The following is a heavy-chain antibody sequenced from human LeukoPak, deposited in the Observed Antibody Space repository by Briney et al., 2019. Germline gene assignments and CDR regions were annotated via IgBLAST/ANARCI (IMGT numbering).Heavy chain of an antibody. V-gene: IGHV3-23*01. CDR1: GFTFSSYG. D-gene: IGHD5-18*01. Sequence: GGSLRLSCAASGFTFSSYGMHWVRQAPGKGLEWVSVISGSGGRPYYEDSVKGRFTISRDNSKNTLYLQMNSLRAEDTAVYYCARSLSHTAMAVLYWGQGTLVTVSS. CDR3: ARSLSHTAMAVLY. CDR2: ISGSGGRP. J-gene: IGHJ4*02.